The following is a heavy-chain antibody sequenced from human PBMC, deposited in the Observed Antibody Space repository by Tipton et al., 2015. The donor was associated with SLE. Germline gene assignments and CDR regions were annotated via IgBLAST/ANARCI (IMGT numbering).Heavy chain of an antibody. CDR1: GGSISSYY. J-gene: IGHJ4*02. D-gene: IGHD1-26*01. CDR3: ARSISGSYYAFDY. Sequence: TLSLTCTVSGGSISSYYWSWIRQPPGKGLEWIGYIYYSGSTNYNPSLKSRVTISVDTSKNQFSLKLSSVTAADTAVYYCARSISGSYYAFDYWGQGTLVTVSS. CDR2: IYYSGST. V-gene: IGHV4-59*12.